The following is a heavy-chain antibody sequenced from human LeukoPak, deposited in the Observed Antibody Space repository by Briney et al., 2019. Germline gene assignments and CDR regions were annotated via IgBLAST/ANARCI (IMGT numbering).Heavy chain of an antibody. Sequence: PGGSLRLSRAASGFTFSTYAMSWVRQAPGKGLDWVSAIGGSGVSTYYADSVKGRFTISRDNSKNTLYLQMNSLRAEDTAIYYCAKGVSGWPYYFDYWGQGTLVTVSS. D-gene: IGHD6-19*01. J-gene: IGHJ4*02. V-gene: IGHV3-23*01. CDR2: IGGSGVST. CDR1: GFTFSTYA. CDR3: AKGVSGWPYYFDY.